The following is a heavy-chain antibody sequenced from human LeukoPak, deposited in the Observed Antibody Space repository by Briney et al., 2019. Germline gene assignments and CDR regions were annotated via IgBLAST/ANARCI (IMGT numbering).Heavy chain of an antibody. J-gene: IGHJ6*03. CDR1: GFTFSSYE. CDR3: ASFYGSGSYYDMDV. Sequence: GSLRLSCAASGFTFSSYEMNWVRQAPGKGLEWVSYISSSGSTIYYADSVKGRFTISRDNAKNSLYLQMNSLRAEDTAVYYCASFYGSGSYYDMDVWGKGTTVTISS. D-gene: IGHD3-10*01. CDR2: ISSSGSTI. V-gene: IGHV3-48*03.